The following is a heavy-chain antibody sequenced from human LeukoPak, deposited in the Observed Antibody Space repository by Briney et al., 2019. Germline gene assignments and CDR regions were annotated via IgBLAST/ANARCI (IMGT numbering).Heavy chain of an antibody. CDR3: ARAVTIFGIGSLDY. CDR2: IYTSGCT. V-gene: IGHV4-61*02. D-gene: IGHD3-3*01. Sequence: SQTLSLTCTVSGGSISSGSYYWSWIRQPAGKGLEWIGRIYTSGCTNYNPSLKSRVTISVDTSKNQFSLKLSSVTAADTAVYYCARAVTIFGIGSLDYWGQGTLVTVSS. J-gene: IGHJ4*02. CDR1: GGSISSGSYY.